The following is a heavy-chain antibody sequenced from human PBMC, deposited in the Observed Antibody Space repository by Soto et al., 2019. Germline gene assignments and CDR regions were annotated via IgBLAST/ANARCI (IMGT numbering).Heavy chain of an antibody. J-gene: IGHJ6*02. Sequence: SVNVSCKASGGTFSSYPISWVRLAPGQGLEWRGGIIPIFGTANYAQKFQGRVTITADKSTSTAYMELSSRRSEDTAVYYCATEEPNYGDYPYDYYSMDVWGRAAGVTVS. D-gene: IGHD4-17*01. CDR3: ATEEPNYGDYPYDYYSMDV. CDR2: IIPIFGTA. CDR1: GGTFSSYP. V-gene: IGHV1-69*06.